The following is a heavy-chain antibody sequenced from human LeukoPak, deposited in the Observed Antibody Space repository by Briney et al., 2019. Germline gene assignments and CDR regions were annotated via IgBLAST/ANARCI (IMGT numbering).Heavy chain of an antibody. V-gene: IGHV3-30-3*01. CDR2: ISYDGSNK. J-gene: IGHJ4*02. Sequence: GGSLRLSCAASGFTFSSYAMHWVRQAPGKGLEWVAVISYDGSNKYYADSVKGRFTISRDNSKNTLYLQMNSLRAEDTAVYYCASYSSGWYGWVDYWGQGTLVTVSS. CDR3: ASYSSGWYGWVDY. D-gene: IGHD6-19*01. CDR1: GFTFSSYA.